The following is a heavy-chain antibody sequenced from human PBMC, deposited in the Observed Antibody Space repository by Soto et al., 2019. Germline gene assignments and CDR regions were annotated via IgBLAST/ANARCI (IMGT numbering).Heavy chain of an antibody. V-gene: IGHV3-30*18. CDR1: GFTFSNYG. Sequence: GGSLRLSCAASGFTFSNYGMHWVRQAPGKGLEWVAIIAYDGTNTYYADSVKGRFTISRDNSKNTLYLQMNSLRDEDTAVYYCAKDDGTFFYDTSGYSLDYWGQGTLVTVSS. D-gene: IGHD3-22*01. CDR3: AKDDGTFFYDTSGYSLDY. CDR2: IAYDGTNT. J-gene: IGHJ4*02.